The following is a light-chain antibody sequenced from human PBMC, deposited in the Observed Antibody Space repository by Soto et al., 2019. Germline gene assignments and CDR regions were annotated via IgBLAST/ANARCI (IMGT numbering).Light chain of an antibody. CDR1: LGIRDY. CDR3: QHLDRYPFT. Sequence: DIRLTQSPSFLSASVGDRVTISWRASLGIRDYLAWYQQKPGRVPRLLIYSASTLHSGVPSRFSGSGSGTVFTLTISSLHAEDFASYYCQHLDRYPFTFGGGTKVEI. V-gene: IGKV1-9*01. CDR2: SAS. J-gene: IGKJ4*01.